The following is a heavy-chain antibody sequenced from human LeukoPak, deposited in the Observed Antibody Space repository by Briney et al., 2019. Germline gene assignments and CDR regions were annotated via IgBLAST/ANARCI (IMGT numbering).Heavy chain of an antibody. J-gene: IGHJ4*02. D-gene: IGHD6-19*01. CDR2: ISGSGGST. Sequence: GGSLRLSCAAPGFIFSSYEMSWVRQAPGKGLEWVSAISGSGGSTYYADSVKGRFTISRDNSKNTLYLQMNSLRAEDTAVYYCAKDNAYSSGWLYYSDYWGQGTLVTVSS. V-gene: IGHV3-23*01. CDR1: GFIFSSYE. CDR3: AKDNAYSSGWLYYSDY.